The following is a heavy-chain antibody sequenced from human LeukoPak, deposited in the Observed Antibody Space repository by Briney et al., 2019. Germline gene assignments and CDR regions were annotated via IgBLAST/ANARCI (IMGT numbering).Heavy chain of an antibody. J-gene: IGHJ4*02. CDR3: AREPPGYNDY. V-gene: IGHV3-23*01. CDR1: GFTFRTYA. CDR2: LGGDGLST. D-gene: IGHD1-1*01. Sequence: GGSLRLSCAASGFTFRTYAMGWVRQPPGKGLEWVSALGGDGLSTYYADSVKGRFTISRDSSKNTPYLQMNSLRAEDTATYYCAREPPGYNDYWGQGTLVTVSS.